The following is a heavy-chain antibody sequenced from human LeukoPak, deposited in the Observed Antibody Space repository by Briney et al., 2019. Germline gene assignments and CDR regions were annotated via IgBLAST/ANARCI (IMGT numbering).Heavy chain of an antibody. CDR2: INHSGST. CDR3: ARKSGYAGPFDI. Sequence: SETLSLTCAVYGGSFSGYYWSWIRQPPGKGQEWIGEINHSGSTNYNPSLKSRVTISVDTSKNQFSLKLSSVTAADTAVYYCARKSGYAGPFDIWGQGTMVTVSS. J-gene: IGHJ3*02. V-gene: IGHV4-34*01. CDR1: GGSFSGYY. D-gene: IGHD5-12*01.